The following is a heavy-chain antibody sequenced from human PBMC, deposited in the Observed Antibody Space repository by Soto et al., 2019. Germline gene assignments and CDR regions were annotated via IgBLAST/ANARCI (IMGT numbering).Heavy chain of an antibody. CDR1: GGSISSYY. CDR2: IYYSGST. D-gene: IGHD6-13*01. V-gene: IGHV4-59*01. Sequence: SETLSLTCPVSGGSISSYYWSWIRQPPGKGLEWIGYIYYSGSTNYNPSLKSRVTISVDTSKNQFSLKLSSVTAADTAVYYCARSSSWTAGYYYYGMDVWGQGTTVTVSS. CDR3: ARSSSWTAGYYYYGMDV. J-gene: IGHJ6*02.